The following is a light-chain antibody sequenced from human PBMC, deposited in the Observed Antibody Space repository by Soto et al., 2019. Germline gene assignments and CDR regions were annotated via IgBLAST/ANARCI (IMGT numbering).Light chain of an antibody. CDR1: QSVSSY. V-gene: IGKV3-11*01. Sequence: EIVLTQSPATPSLSPGERATLSCRASQSVSSYLAWYQQNPGQAPRLLIYDASNRATGFPARFSGSGSGTDFTITISILEPEDFAVYYCQQRSNWPWTFGPGTKVDIK. CDR3: QQRSNWPWT. CDR2: DAS. J-gene: IGKJ3*01.